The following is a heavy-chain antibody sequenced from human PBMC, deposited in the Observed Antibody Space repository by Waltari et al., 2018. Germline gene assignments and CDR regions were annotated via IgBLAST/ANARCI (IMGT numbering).Heavy chain of an antibody. Sequence: QVQLQESGPRLVKPSETLSLTCSVSNYSISRGSHWGWIRKAPGKGLEWLGIIHHRGSAYYDPSLKSRVNMSVDTSKNQFSVRLSFVTAADTALYYCVRRKYSSSSLIDDWGQGTLVTVSS. CDR2: IHHRGSA. CDR3: VRRKYSSSSLIDD. V-gene: IGHV4-38-2*02. CDR1: NYSISRGSH. D-gene: IGHD6-6*01. J-gene: IGHJ4*02.